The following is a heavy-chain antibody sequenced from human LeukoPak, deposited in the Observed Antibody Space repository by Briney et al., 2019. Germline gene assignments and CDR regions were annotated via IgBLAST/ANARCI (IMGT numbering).Heavy chain of an antibody. D-gene: IGHD3-3*01. CDR3: ARVPYDFWSGSFFDY. CDR1: GGSISSYY. Sequence: SETLSLTCTVSGGSISSYYWGWIRQPAGKGLEWIGRIYTSGSTNYNPSLKSRVTMSVDTSKNQFSLKLSSVTAADTAVYYCARVPYDFWSGSFFDYWGQGTLVTVSS. V-gene: IGHV4-4*07. CDR2: IYTSGST. J-gene: IGHJ4*02.